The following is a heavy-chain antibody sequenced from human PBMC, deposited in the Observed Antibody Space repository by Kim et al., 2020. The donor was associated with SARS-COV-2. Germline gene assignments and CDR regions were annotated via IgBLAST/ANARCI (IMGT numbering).Heavy chain of an antibody. CDR2: IYYSGST. Sequence: SETLSLTCTVSGGSISSGGYYWSWIRQHPGKGLEWIGYIYYSGSTYYNPSLKSRVTISVDTSKNQFSLKLSSVTAADTAVYYCARVSGYYYDSSGPGGKKSFDYWGQGTLVTVSS. CDR3: ARVSGYYYDSSGPGGKKSFDY. D-gene: IGHD3-22*01. CDR1: GGSISSGGYY. V-gene: IGHV4-31*03. J-gene: IGHJ4*02.